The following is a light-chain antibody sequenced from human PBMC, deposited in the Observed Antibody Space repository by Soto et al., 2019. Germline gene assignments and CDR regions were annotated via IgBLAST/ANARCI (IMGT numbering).Light chain of an antibody. V-gene: IGLV2-14*01. Sequence: QSVLTQAASLSGSPGQSITISCTGTSSDVGGYNYVSWYQEHPGKAPKLMIYDVSNRPSGVSNRFSGSKSDNTASLTISGLQAEDEADYYCSSYTSDSTYVFGTGTKVTVL. CDR3: SSYTSDSTYV. CDR2: DVS. CDR1: SSDVGGYNY. J-gene: IGLJ1*01.